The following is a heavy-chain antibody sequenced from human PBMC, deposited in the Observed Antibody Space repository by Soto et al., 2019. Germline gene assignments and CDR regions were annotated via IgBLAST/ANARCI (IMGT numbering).Heavy chain of an antibody. V-gene: IGHV3-23*01. CDR3: AIPIPKTGTTFGF. D-gene: IGHD1-1*01. J-gene: IGHJ4*02. CDR1: GFTFSNFA. CDR2: ISGSGDDT. Sequence: QLLESGGGFVQPGGSLRLSCVASGFTFSNFAMAWVRQAPGEGLEWVSAISGSGDDTFYADSMKGRFTISRDNSKDNLYLQINSLRAEDTAVYYCAIPIPKTGTTFGFWGQGTLVTVSS.